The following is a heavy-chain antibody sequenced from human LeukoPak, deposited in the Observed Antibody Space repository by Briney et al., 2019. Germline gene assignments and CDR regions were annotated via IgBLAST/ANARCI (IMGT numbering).Heavy chain of an antibody. CDR3: ARGVGSSEGFGVIH. CDR2: IYTSGST. V-gene: IGHV4-61*02. CDR1: GASISGGSYY. Sequence: SETLSLTCSVSGASISGGSYYWNWIRQPAGKGLEWIGRIYTSGSTSYNPSLESRVAISVDTSKNQFSLNLSSVIATDTAVYYCARGVGSSEGFGVIHWGQGTLVIVSS. J-gene: IGHJ4*02. D-gene: IGHD6-6*01.